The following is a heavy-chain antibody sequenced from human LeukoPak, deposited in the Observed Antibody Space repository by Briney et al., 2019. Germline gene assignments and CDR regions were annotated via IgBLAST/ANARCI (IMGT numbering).Heavy chain of an antibody. CDR2: IYHSGST. D-gene: IGHD3-3*01. Sequence: SQTLSLTCTVSGGSISSGGYYWSWIRQHPGKGLEWIGYIYHSGSTYYNPSLKSRVTISVDTSKNQFSLKLSSVTAADTAVYYRARAVDFWSGYSIDYWGQGTLVTVSS. CDR1: GGSISSGGYY. V-gene: IGHV4-31*03. J-gene: IGHJ4*02. CDR3: ARAVDFWSGYSIDY.